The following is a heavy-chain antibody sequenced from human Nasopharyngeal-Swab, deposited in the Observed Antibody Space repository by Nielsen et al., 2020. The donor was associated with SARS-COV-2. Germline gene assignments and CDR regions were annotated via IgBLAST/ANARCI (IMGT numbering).Heavy chain of an antibody. CDR3: ARDLSSIWTSGLGV. J-gene: IGHJ6*02. Sequence: GESLKISCAASGFTFSAHYMDWVRQAPGKGLEWVGRSRNKANSYTTEYAASVKGRFTIPRDDSKNSLYLQMSSLRTEDTALYYCARDLSSIWTSGLGVWGQGTTVIVSS. D-gene: IGHD6-13*01. CDR2: SRNKANSYTT. CDR1: GFTFSAHY. V-gene: IGHV3-72*01.